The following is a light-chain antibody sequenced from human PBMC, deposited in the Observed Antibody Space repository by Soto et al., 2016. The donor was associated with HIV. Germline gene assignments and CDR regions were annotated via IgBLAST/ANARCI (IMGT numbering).Light chain of an antibody. V-gene: IGLV3-21*03. CDR2: DDN. CDR1: NIGDKA. CDR3: QVWDSGSDPVV. J-gene: IGLJ2*01. Sequence: SYELTQPPSVSVAPGKTARVTCGGNNIGDKAVHWFQQKPGQAPVLVVYDDNYRPSGIPERFSGSNSGNTATLTISRVDIGDEADYYCQVWDSGSDPVVFGGGTKLTVL.